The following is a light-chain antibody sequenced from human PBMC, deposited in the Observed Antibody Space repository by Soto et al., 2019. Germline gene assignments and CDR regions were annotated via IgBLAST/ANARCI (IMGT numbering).Light chain of an antibody. Sequence: EIVMKPSPATLSVSPGERATLSCRAIQSGNSNLAWYRQNPGPAPRLLISDASTRATGVRARFSGSGSGTEFTLNISSLQSEDSVIYYCQQHNFWPPLTCGGGTKVEIK. J-gene: IGKJ4*01. CDR1: QSGNSN. CDR2: DAS. CDR3: QQHNFWPPLT. V-gene: IGKV3-15*01.